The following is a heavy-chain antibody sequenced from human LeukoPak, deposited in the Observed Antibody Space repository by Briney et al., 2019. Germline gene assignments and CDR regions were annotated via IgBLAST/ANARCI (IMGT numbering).Heavy chain of an antibody. CDR3: ARANPPVYGDSWYYSDY. J-gene: IGHJ4*02. Sequence: GSSVKVSCKASGGTFSSYAISWVRQAPGQGLEWMGRIIPILGITNYAQKFQGRVTITADKSTSTAYMELSSLRSEDTAVYYCARANPPVYGDSWYYSDYWGQGTLVTVSS. V-gene: IGHV1-69*04. D-gene: IGHD4-17*01. CDR1: GGTFSSYA. CDR2: IIPILGIT.